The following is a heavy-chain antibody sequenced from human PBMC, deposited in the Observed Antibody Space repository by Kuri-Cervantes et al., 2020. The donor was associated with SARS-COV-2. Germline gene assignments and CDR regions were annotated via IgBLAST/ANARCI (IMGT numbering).Heavy chain of an antibody. CDR1: GVSVSHGTYS. CDR3: ARTGGSGYLGY. CDR2: IYTSGST. Sequence: SETLSLTCAVSGVSVSHGTYSWSWIRQPAGKGLEWIGYIYTSGSTNYNPSLKSRVTISVDTSKNQFSLKLSSVTAADTAVYYCARTGGSGYLGYWGQGTLVTVSS. J-gene: IGHJ4*02. V-gene: IGHV4-61*09. D-gene: IGHD3-22*01.